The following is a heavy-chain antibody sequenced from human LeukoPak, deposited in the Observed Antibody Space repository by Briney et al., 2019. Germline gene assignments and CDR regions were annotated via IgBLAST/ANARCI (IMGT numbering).Heavy chain of an antibody. Sequence: PGGSLRLSCATSGFSFRSYNMNWVRQAPGKGLEWVASITTSSTYIFYADSVKGRFTISRDNAKNSLYLQMNSLRAEDTAVYYCARDSDSSGWLDYYMDVWGKGTTVTVSS. V-gene: IGHV3-21*01. CDR3: ARDSDSSGWLDYYMDV. CDR1: GFSFRSYN. D-gene: IGHD6-19*01. J-gene: IGHJ6*03. CDR2: ITTSSTYI.